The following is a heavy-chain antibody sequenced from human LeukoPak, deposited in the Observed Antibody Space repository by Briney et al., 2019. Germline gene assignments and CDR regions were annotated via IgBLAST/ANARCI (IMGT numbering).Heavy chain of an antibody. Sequence: SETLSLTCTVAGDSIRKYYWSWIRQSPGKGLEWIGYIYYSGSTYYNPSLKSRVTISVDTSKNQFSLKLSSVTAADTAVYYCARSTIFGVVTPSYYFDYWGQGTLVTVSS. CDR2: IYYSGST. CDR3: ARSTIFGVVTPSYYFDY. V-gene: IGHV4-59*06. J-gene: IGHJ4*02. D-gene: IGHD3-3*01. CDR1: GDSIRKYY.